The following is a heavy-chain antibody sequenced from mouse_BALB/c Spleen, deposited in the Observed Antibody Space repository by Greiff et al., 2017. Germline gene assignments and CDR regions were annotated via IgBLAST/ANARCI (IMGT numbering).Heavy chain of an antibody. J-gene: IGHJ1*01. CDR1: GFSLTSYG. V-gene: IGHV2-9*02. Sequence: VMLVESGPGLVAPSQSLSITCTVSGFSLTSYGVHWVRQPPGKGLEWLGVIWAGGSTNYNSALMSRLSISKDNSKSQVFLKMNSLQTDDTAMYYCARAHYDYIYFDVWGAGTTVTVSS. CDR3: ARAHYDYIYFDV. CDR2: IWAGGST. D-gene: IGHD2-4*01.